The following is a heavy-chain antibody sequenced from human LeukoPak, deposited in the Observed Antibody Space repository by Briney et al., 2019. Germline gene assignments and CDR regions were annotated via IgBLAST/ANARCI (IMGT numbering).Heavy chain of an antibody. CDR3: ARQGTVTTYYYYYYGMDV. CDR2: IYYSEST. Sequence: SETLSLTCTVSGGSISSSSYYWGWIRQPPGKGLEWIGSIYYSESTYYNPSLKSRVTISVDTSKNQFSLKLSSVTAADTAVYYCARQGTVTTYYYYYYGMDVWGQGATVTVSS. V-gene: IGHV4-39*01. J-gene: IGHJ6*02. CDR1: GGSISSSSYY. D-gene: IGHD4-17*01.